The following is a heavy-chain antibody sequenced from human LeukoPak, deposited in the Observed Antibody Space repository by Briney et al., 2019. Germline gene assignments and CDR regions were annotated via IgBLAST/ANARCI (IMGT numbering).Heavy chain of an antibody. CDR2: INPNSGGT. CDR3: ARDLAKYSGYDIMSWFDP. V-gene: IGHV1-2*02. CDR1: GYTFTSYG. Sequence: ASVKVSCKASGYTFTSYGISWVRQAPGQGLEWMGWINPNSGGTNYAQKFQGRVTMTRDTSISTAYMELSRLRSDDTAVYYCARDLAKYSGYDIMSWFDPWGQGTLVTVSS. D-gene: IGHD5-12*01. J-gene: IGHJ5*02.